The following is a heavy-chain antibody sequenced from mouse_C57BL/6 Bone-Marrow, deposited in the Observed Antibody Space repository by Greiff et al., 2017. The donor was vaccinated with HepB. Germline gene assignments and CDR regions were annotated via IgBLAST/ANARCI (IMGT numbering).Heavy chain of an antibody. Sequence: QVQLQQPGAELVKPGASVKMSCKASGYTFTSYWITWVKQRPGQGLEWIGDIYPGSDSTNYNEKFKSKATLTVDTSSSTAYMQLSSLTSEDSAVYYCARVDYYGSSFLFDYWGQGTTLTVSS. CDR1: GYTFTSYW. V-gene: IGHV1-55*01. D-gene: IGHD1-1*01. CDR2: IYPGSDST. CDR3: ARVDYYGSSFLFDY. J-gene: IGHJ2*01.